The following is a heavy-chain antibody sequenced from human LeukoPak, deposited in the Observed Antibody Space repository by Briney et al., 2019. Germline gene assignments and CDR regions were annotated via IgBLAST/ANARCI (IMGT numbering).Heavy chain of an antibody. D-gene: IGHD1-26*01. J-gene: IGHJ4*02. Sequence: KSSETLSLTCTVSGGSISSYYWSWIRQPPGKGLEWIGYIYYSGSTNYNPSLKSRVTISVDTSKNQFSLKLSSVTAADTAVYYCARVESSGSYSPYFDYWGQGTLVTVSS. CDR1: GGSISSYY. CDR3: ARVESSGSYSPYFDY. V-gene: IGHV4-59*01. CDR2: IYYSGST.